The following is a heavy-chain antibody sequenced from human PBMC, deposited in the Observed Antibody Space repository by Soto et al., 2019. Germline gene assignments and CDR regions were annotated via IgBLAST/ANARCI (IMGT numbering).Heavy chain of an antibody. Sequence: QPWGSLRLSCATSVFTVSNNYMSWVRQAPGRGLEWVSVIYSSGTTYYADSVKGRFTISRDDSKNTLYLQMNSLRAEDTAVYYCAKDTWSYWGQGTMVTVSS. J-gene: IGHJ4*02. CDR3: AKDTWSY. CDR1: VFTVSNNY. D-gene: IGHD3-3*01. CDR2: IYSSGTT. V-gene: IGHV3-53*01.